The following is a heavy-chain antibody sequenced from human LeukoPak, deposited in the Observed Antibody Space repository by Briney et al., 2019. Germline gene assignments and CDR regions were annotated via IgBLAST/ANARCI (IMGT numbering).Heavy chain of an antibody. CDR3: APAYIQLLCPY. V-gene: IGHV3-33*01. J-gene: IGHJ4*02. D-gene: IGHD5-18*01. CDR2: IWYDESNK. CDR1: GFTFSSYG. Sequence: GGSLRLSCAASGFTFSSYGMHWVRQVPGKGLEWVAVIWYDESNKYYADSVKGRFTISRDNSKNTLYLQMNSLRAEDTAVYYCAPAYIQLLCPYWGQGTLVTDSS.